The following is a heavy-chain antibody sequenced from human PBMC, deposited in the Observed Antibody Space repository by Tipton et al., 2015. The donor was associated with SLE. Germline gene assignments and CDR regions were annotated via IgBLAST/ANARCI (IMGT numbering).Heavy chain of an antibody. D-gene: IGHD5-24*01. Sequence: TLSLTCAVYGGSFSGYYWSWNRQPPGKGLEWIGEINHSGSTNYNPSLKSRVTISVDTSKNQFSLKLSSVTAADTAVYYCARKRNGMGIWGQGTMVTVSS. V-gene: IGHV4-34*01. CDR3: ARKRNGMGI. J-gene: IGHJ3*02. CDR2: INHSGST. CDR1: GGSFSGYY.